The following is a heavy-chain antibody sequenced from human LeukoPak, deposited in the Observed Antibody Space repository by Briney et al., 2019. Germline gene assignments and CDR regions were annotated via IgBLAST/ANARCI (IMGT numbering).Heavy chain of an antibody. Sequence: PGGSLRLSCAASGFTFSDYYMSWLRQAPGKGLEWVSYISDSSIYTDYADSIKGRFTMSRDNARRSVSVQMNSLRAEDTAVYYWARAGDTMVTTGNLDYWGQGTLGTVSS. CDR2: ISDSSIYT. CDR3: ARAGDTMVTTGNLDY. J-gene: IGHJ4*02. CDR1: GFTFSDYY. V-gene: IGHV3-11*05. D-gene: IGHD4-17*01.